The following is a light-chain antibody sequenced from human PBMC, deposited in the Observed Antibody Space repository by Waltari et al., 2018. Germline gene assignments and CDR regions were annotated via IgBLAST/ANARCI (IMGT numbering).Light chain of an antibody. CDR1: QDITNY. V-gene: IGKV1-33*01. CDR2: DAS. Sequence: DIQMTQSPSSLSPSVGDRVTITCQASQDITNYLNWYQQKPGKAPKLLIYDASNLETGVPSMFSGSGSWADFTFTISSLQPEDIATYYCQQYDNLLPFGGGTKVEIK. CDR3: QQYDNLLP. J-gene: IGKJ4*01.